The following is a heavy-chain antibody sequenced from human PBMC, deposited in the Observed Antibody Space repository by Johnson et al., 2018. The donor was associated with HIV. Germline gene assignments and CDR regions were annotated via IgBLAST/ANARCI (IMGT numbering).Heavy chain of an antibody. CDR2: INWNNDNI. CDR3: VKDTMLRGLLISYDAFHI. D-gene: IGHD3-10*01. CDR1: GFTFNSYG. Sequence: VQLVESGGGVVQPGGSLRLSCAASGFTFNSYGMSWVRQAPGKGLEWVSGINWNNDNIGYADSVEGRFTISRDNAKNSLFLQMNSLRPEDTALYYCVKDTMLRGLLISYDAFHIWGQGTMVTVSS. V-gene: IGHV3-20*04. J-gene: IGHJ3*02.